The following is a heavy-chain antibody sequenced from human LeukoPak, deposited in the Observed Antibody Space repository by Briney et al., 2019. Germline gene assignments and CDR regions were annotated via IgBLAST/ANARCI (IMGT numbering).Heavy chain of an antibody. CDR2: ISWNSGSI. D-gene: IGHD2-2*01. J-gene: IGHJ4*02. Sequence: GGSLRLSCAASGFTFDDYAMLWVRQAPGKGLEGVSGISWNSGSIAYADSVKGRFAISRDNAKNSLYLQMNSLRAEDIALYYCAKGYCSSTSCSGDYWGQGTLVTVSS. CDR3: AKGYCSSTSCSGDY. V-gene: IGHV3-9*03. CDR1: GFTFDDYA.